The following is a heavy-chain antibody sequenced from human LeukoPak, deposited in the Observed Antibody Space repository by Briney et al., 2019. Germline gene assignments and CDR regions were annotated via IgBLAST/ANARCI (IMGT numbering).Heavy chain of an antibody. V-gene: IGHV3-33*01. J-gene: IGHJ3*01. Sequence: PGRSLRLSCAASGFAFSTYGMHWVRQAPGKGLEWVAVIWYDGSIKYFADSVKVRFTISRDNSKNTLFLQINNLRAEDTAVYYCARAQDYDNSGYVDGFDLWGQGTMVTVSS. CDR2: IWYDGSIK. CDR3: ARAQDYDNSGYVDGFDL. D-gene: IGHD3-22*01. CDR1: GFAFSTYG.